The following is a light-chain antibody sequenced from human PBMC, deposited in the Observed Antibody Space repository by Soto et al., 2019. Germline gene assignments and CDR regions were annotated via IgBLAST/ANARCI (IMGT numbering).Light chain of an antibody. J-gene: IGKJ4*01. CDR3: QRYNNWPLT. V-gene: IGKV3-15*01. CDR1: QNIGNS. Sequence: IVMTQSPATLSMSPGQRASLYCRASQNIGNSLAWYQQNPGQAPRLLISGASTRDTGVPARFSGSGSGPEFTLTINSLQSEDFAIYYCQRYNNWPLTFGGGTKVDI. CDR2: GAS.